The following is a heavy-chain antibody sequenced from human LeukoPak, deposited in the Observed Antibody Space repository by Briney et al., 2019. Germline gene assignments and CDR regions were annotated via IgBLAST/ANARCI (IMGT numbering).Heavy chain of an antibody. CDR1: GFTFSSYT. Sequence: GGSLRLSCAASGFTFSSYTMNWVRQAPGKGLEWVSRIRSDGSSTNYVDSVKGRFTISRDNAKNTLYLQMNSLRVEDTAVYYCVRLRGGNWGQGTLVTVSS. CDR3: VRLRGGN. J-gene: IGHJ4*02. CDR2: IRSDGSST. V-gene: IGHV3-74*01. D-gene: IGHD3-16*01.